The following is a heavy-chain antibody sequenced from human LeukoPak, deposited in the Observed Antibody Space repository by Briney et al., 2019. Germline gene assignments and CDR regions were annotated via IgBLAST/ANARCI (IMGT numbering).Heavy chain of an antibody. CDR2: IYYSGST. J-gene: IGHJ5*02. Sequence: PSETLSLTCTVSGGSISSGGYYWSWIRQHPGKGLEWIGYIYYSGSTYYNPSLKSRVTISVDTSKNQFSLKLSSVTAADTAVYYCARVSSGSGSYYHWFDPWGQGTLVTVSS. V-gene: IGHV4-31*03. D-gene: IGHD3-10*01. CDR1: GGSISSGGYY. CDR3: ARVSSGSGSYYHWFDP.